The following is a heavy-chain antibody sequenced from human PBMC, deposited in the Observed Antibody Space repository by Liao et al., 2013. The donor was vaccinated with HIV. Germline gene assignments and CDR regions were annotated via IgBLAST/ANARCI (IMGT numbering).Heavy chain of an antibody. CDR3: RGVLVPAARDHYDHYMDV. CDR2: IYYSGST. D-gene: IGHD2-2*01. CDR1: GGSISRGDYY. V-gene: IGHV4-30-4*08. J-gene: IGHJ6*03. Sequence: QVHLQESGPGLVTASQTLSLTCTVSGGSISRGDYYWSWIRQSPGKGLEWIGYIYYSGSTFYSPSLRSRVSISIDTSKNLFSLRLSSLTAADTGVYYCRGVLVPAARDHYDHYMDVWGKGTTVTVS.